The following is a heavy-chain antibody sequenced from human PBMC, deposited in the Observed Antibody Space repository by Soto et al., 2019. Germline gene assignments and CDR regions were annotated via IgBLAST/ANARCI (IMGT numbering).Heavy chain of an antibody. Sequence: PSETLRLSCAASGFNFNTYWMYWVRQAPGKGLEWVANIDTDGSRKNYVDSVKGRFIISRDNSKNTLYLQMNSLRAEDTAVYYCAKDGYSSGWDDYYYYGMDVWGQGTTVTVSS. D-gene: IGHD6-19*01. CDR1: GFNFNTYW. J-gene: IGHJ6*02. V-gene: IGHV3-7*01. CDR2: IDTDGSRK. CDR3: AKDGYSSGWDDYYYYGMDV.